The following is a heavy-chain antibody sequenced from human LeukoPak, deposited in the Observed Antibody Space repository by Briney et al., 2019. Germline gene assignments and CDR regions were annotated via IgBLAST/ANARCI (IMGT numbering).Heavy chain of an antibody. V-gene: IGHV6-1*01. D-gene: IGHD5-18*01. Sequence: SQTLSLTCAISGDSVSSNSVTWNWIRQSPSRGLEWLGRTYYRSKWYNDYGVSVKSRININPDTSKNQFSLHLNSVTPEDTAVYYCARGGQGDGYSADEAFDFWGQGTVVTVS. CDR3: ARGGQGDGYSADEAFDF. CDR1: GDSVSSNSVT. J-gene: IGHJ3*01. CDR2: TYYRSKWYN.